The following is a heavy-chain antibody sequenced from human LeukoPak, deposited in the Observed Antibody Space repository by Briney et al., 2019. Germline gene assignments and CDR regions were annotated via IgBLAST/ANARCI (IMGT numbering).Heavy chain of an antibody. CDR3: ALHRYFDWLLTRDYFDY. CDR1: GFTFSSYA. Sequence: GGSLRLSCAASGFTFSSYAMSWVRQAPVKGLEWVSAISGSGGSTYYADSVKGRFTISRDNSKNTLYLQMNSLRAEDTAVYYCALHRYFDWLLTRDYFDYWGQGTLVTVSS. D-gene: IGHD3-9*01. V-gene: IGHV3-23*01. CDR2: ISGSGGST. J-gene: IGHJ4*02.